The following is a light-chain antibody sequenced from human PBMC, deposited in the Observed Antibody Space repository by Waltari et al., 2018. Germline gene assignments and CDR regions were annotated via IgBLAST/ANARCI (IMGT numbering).Light chain of an antibody. CDR1: QSVGKY. CDR2: DTS. J-gene: IGKJ1*01. V-gene: IGKV3-20*01. CDR3: QKYVSLPAT. Sequence: SCRASQSVGKYLAWYQQKPGQAPRLLIYDTSTRATDIPDRFSGSGSGTDFSLTISRLEPEDFAVYYCQKYVSLPATFGQGTKVQIK.